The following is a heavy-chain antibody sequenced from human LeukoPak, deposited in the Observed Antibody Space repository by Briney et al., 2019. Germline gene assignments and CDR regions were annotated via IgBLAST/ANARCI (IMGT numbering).Heavy chain of an antibody. CDR3: AKDGEYYDILTGYYFAGDY. Sequence: GGSLRLSCAASGFTFSDFWMHWVRQAPGKGLVWVSRINSGGTVTNYADSVKGRLTISRDNAKNTLYLQMNSLRAEDTAVYYCAKDGEYYDILTGYYFAGDYWGQGTLVTVSS. D-gene: IGHD3-9*01. CDR1: GFTFSDFW. J-gene: IGHJ4*02. V-gene: IGHV3-74*01. CDR2: INSGGTVT.